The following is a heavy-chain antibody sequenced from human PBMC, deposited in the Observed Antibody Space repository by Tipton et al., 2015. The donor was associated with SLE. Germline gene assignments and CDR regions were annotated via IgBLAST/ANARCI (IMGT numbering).Heavy chain of an antibody. CDR2: ISGSGGST. Sequence: SLRLSCAASGFTFSSYAMSWVRQAPGKGLEWVSAISGSGGSTHYADSVKGRFTISRDNSKNTLYLQMNSLRAEDTAVYYCAKDAGGDYYDSSGYSFFDYWGQGTLVTVSS. CDR3: AKDAGGDYYDSSGYSFFDY. V-gene: IGHV3-23*01. D-gene: IGHD3-22*01. J-gene: IGHJ4*02. CDR1: GFTFSSYA.